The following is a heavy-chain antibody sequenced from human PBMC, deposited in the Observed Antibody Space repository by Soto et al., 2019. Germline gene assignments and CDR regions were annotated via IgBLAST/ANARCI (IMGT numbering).Heavy chain of an antibody. CDR2: ISAYNGNT. Sequence: ASVKVSCKASGYTFTSYGISWVRQAPGQGLEWMGWISAYNGNTNYAQKLQGRVTMTTDTSTSTAYMELRSLRSDDTAVYYCARDYQGAYCGGDCSIGGGYWGQGTRVTVSS. V-gene: IGHV1-18*01. J-gene: IGHJ4*02. CDR1: GYTFTSYG. CDR3: ARDYQGAYCGGDCSIGGGY. D-gene: IGHD2-21*02.